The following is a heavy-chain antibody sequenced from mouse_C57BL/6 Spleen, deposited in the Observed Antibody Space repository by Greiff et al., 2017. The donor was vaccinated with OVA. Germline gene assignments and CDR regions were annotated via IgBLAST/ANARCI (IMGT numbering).Heavy chain of an antibody. CDR2: IDPEDGAT. D-gene: IGHD1-1*01. J-gene: IGHJ3*01. V-gene: IGHV14-1*01. Sequence: VQLQQSGAELVRPGASVKLSCTASGFNIKDYYMHWVKQRPEQGLAWIGRIDPEDGATDYAPKFQGKATMTADTSSNTASLQLSSRTSEDTAVYYCTTGTTVVATRGFADWGQGTLVTVSA. CDR1: GFNIKDYY. CDR3: TTGTTVVATRGFAD.